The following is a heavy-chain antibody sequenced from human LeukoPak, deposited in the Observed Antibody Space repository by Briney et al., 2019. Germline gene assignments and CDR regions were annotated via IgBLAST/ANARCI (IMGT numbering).Heavy chain of an antibody. CDR2: ISSSSDI. J-gene: IGHJ2*01. CDR3: ARGSKWLRHQDWYFDL. D-gene: IGHD5-12*01. Sequence: SGGSLRLSCAASGFTFSSYSMNWVRQAPGKGLEWVSSISSSSDIYDADSVKGRFTISRDNAKNSLYLQMNSLRAEDTAVYYCARGSKWLRHQDWYFDLWGRGTLVTVSS. V-gene: IGHV3-21*01. CDR1: GFTFSSYS.